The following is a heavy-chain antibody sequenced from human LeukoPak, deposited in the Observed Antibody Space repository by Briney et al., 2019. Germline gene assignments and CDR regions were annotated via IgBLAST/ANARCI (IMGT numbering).Heavy chain of an antibody. CDR1: GGTFSSYA. Sequence: SVKVSCKASGGTFSSYAISWVRQAPGQGLEWMGGIIPIFGTANYAQKFQGRVAITADESTSTAYMELSSLRSEDTAVYYCARRGISYYDSSGYPSDAFDIWGQGTMITVSS. D-gene: IGHD3-22*01. V-gene: IGHV1-69*01. J-gene: IGHJ3*02. CDR2: IIPIFGTA. CDR3: ARRGISYYDSSGYPSDAFDI.